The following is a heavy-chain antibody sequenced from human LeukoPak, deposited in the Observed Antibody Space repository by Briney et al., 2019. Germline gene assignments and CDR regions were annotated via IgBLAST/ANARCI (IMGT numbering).Heavy chain of an antibody. CDR3: ARGGHSYGFDY. J-gene: IGHJ4*02. V-gene: IGHV4-34*01. CDR1: GGSFSGYY. D-gene: IGHD5-18*01. Sequence: SETLSLSCAVYGGSFSGYYWSWIRQPPGKGLEWIGEINHSGSTNYNPSLKSRVTISVDTSKTQFSLKLSSVTAADTAVYYCARGGHSYGFDYWGQGTLVTVSS. CDR2: INHSGST.